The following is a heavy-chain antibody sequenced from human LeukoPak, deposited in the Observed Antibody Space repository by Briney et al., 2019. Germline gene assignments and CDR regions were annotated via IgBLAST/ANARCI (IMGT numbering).Heavy chain of an antibody. CDR1: GFTFSDYY. V-gene: IGHV3-11*04. CDR3: ARVGVTYYYDSSGLTTPSFDY. D-gene: IGHD3-22*01. J-gene: IGHJ4*02. CDR2: ISSSGSTI. Sequence: GGSLRLSCAASGFTFSDYYMSWIRQAPGKGLEWVSYISSSGSTIYYADSVKGRFTISRDNAKNSLYLQMNSLRAEDTAVYYCARVGVTYYYDSSGLTTPSFDYWGQGTLVTVSS.